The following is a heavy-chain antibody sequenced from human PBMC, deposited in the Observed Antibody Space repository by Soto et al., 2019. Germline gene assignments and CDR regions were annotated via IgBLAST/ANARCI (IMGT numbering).Heavy chain of an antibody. CDR2: ISSSSSTI. D-gene: IGHD1-26*01. CDR3: ARDGWDPNGMDV. V-gene: IGHV3-48*02. J-gene: IGHJ6*02. Sequence: HPGGSLRLSCAASGFTFSSYSMNWVRQAPGKGLEWVSYISSSSSTIYHADSVKGRFTISRDNAKNSLYLQMSSLRDEDTAVYYCARDGWDPNGMDVWGQGTTVTVSS. CDR1: GFTFSSYS.